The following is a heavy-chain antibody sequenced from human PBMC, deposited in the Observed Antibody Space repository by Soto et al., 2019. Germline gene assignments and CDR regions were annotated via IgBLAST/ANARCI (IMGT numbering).Heavy chain of an antibody. D-gene: IGHD3-3*01. V-gene: IGHV1-8*01. CDR3: ARQFVTIFGVVTQYGMDV. CDR2: MNPNSGNT. Sequence: WASVKVSCKASGYTFTSYDINWVRQATGQGLEWMGWMNPNSGNTGYAQKFQGRVTMTRNTSISTAYMELSSLRSEDTAVYYCARQFVTIFGVVTQYGMDVWGQGTTVTVSS. CDR1: GYTFTSYD. J-gene: IGHJ6*02.